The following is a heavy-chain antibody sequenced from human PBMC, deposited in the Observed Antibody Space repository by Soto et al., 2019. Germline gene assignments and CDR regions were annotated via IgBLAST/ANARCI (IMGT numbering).Heavy chain of an antibody. V-gene: IGHV5-10-1*01. CDR3: ARHSPPDYYDSSGYPAPFDY. CDR2: IDPSDSYT. D-gene: IGHD3-22*01. J-gene: IGHJ4*02. Sequence: GSLKISCKGCGYSFTSYWISWVRQMPGKGLEWMGRIDPSDSYTNYSPSFQGHVTISADKSISTAYLQWSSLKASDTAMYYCARHSPPDYYDSSGYPAPFDYWGQGTLVTASS. CDR1: GYSFTSYW.